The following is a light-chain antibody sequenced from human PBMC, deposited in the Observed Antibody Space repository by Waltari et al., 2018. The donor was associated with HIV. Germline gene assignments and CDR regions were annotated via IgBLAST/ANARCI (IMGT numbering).Light chain of an antibody. CDR2: KNN. V-gene: IGLV1-47*01. CDR3: AACDDNLGCWV. J-gene: IGLJ3*02. Sequence: QSVLTQPPSASGTPGQSGTISCSGSRPNIGGNYVYWYQQLPGTAPKLLSCKNNQRPWGLADLFAGFTSGTSASLAISGLRSEDEADYYCAACDDNLGCWVFGGGSKLTIL. CDR1: RPNIGGNY.